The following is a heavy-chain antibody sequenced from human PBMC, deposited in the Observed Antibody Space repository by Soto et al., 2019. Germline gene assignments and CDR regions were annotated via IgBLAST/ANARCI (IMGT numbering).Heavy chain of an antibody. V-gene: IGHV3-30*03. CDR3: GAPTSSDCGYGRYRFWGDVFDL. Sequence: QVHLVESGGGVVQPGRSLRLSCAASGLMFSSYGMHWVLQAPGMGLAWVAVISLDGISKYFADSVKGRVPISRDISKKALYLQMNSRTAYDPAGYSCGAPTSSDCGYGRYRFWGDVFDLWGQGTTVAVSS. J-gene: IGHJ3*01. CDR1: GLMFSSYG. CDR2: ISLDGISK. D-gene: IGHD3-16*02.